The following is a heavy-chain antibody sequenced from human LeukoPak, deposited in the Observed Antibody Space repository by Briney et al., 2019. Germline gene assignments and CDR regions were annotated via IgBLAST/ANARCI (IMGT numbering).Heavy chain of an antibody. CDR3: VGTWVGAQYYFDY. CDR1: GGSISSYY. J-gene: IGHJ4*02. Sequence: SETLSLTCTVSGGSISSYYWSWIRQPPGKGLEWIGYIYYGGSTNYNPSLKSRVTISVDTSKNQFSLKLSSVTAADTAVYYCVGTWVGAQYYFDYWGQGTLVTVSS. V-gene: IGHV4-59*01. D-gene: IGHD1-26*01. CDR2: IYYGGST.